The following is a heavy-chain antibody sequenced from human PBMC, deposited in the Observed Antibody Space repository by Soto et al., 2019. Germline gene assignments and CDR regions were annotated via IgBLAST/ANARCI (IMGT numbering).Heavy chain of an antibody. Sequence: EVRLVESGGGLVQPGGSLRLSCAASGFNFSTYEMKWLRQAPGKGLEWISYISSSGNTIYYADSVKDRFTISRDNAKNSLYLQMNNLRAEDTAVYYCARGVYDSNGYSYPWGPGTLVTVSS. CDR1: GFNFSTYE. CDR2: ISSSGNTI. CDR3: ARGVYDSNGYSYP. V-gene: IGHV3-48*03. D-gene: IGHD3-22*01. J-gene: IGHJ5*02.